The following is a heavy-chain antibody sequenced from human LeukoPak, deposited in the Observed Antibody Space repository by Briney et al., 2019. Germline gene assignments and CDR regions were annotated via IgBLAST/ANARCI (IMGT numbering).Heavy chain of an antibody. Sequence: ASVKVSCKASGYIFTSYGISWVRQAPGQGLEWMGWISAYNGNTNYAQKLQGRVTMTTDTSTSTAYMELRSLRSDDTAVYYCARSNGLLWFGEFDYWGQGTLVTVSS. V-gene: IGHV1-18*04. CDR3: ARSNGLLWFGEFDY. J-gene: IGHJ4*02. CDR2: ISAYNGNT. CDR1: GYIFTSYG. D-gene: IGHD3-10*01.